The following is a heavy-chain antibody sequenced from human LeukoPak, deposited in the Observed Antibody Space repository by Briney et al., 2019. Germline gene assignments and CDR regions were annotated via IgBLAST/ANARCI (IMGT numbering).Heavy chain of an antibody. CDR3: VPSNDWTYYFDY. J-gene: IGHJ4*02. V-gene: IGHV1-2*02. D-gene: IGHD3-9*01. CDR2: INPDSGGT. Sequence: GASVKVSCKASGYTFSDYYMHWVRQAPGQGLEWMGWINPDSGGTNYAQKFQGRVTMTRDTSISTAYMEVSRLRSDDTAVYYCVPSNDWTYYFDYWGQGTLVTVSS. CDR1: GYTFSDYY.